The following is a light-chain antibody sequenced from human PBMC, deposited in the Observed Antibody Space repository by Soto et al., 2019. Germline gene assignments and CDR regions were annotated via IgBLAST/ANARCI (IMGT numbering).Light chain of an antibody. CDR2: GAS. J-gene: IGKJ4*01. CDR3: QQYNTWPLT. Sequence: EIVKTQSPATLSVSPGERATLSCRASQSVSSNLAWYQQRPGQAPRLLMYGASTRATGIPARFSGSGSGTEFTLTISSLQSEDFAVYYCQQYNTWPLTFGGGTKVEIK. CDR1: QSVSSN. V-gene: IGKV3-15*01.